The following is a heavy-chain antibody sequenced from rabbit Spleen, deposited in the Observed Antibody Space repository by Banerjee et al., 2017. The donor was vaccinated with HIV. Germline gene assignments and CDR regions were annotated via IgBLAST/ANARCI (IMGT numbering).Heavy chain of an antibody. CDR3: ARDGAGGTYLAL. Sequence: QVVESGGGLVKPEGSLTLTCTASGFTLSSYYMNWVRQAPGKGLEWIGYIDPVFGITYYANWVSGRFSISRENAQNTVFLQMTSLTAADTATYFCARDGAGGTYLALWGQGTLVTVS. V-gene: IGHV1S7*01. J-gene: IGHJ6*01. CDR2: IDPVFGIT. CDR1: GFTLSSYY. D-gene: IGHD8-1*01.